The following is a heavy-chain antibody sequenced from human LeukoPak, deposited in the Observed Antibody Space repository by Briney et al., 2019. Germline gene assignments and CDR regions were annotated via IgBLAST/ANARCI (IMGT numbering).Heavy chain of an antibody. CDR3: ARMRSQDNYYDSSGYYETYDY. V-gene: IGHV1-2*02. D-gene: IGHD3-22*01. CDR1: GYTFTDYY. CDR2: INPNSGGT. Sequence: ASVKVSCKASGYTFTDYYIHWVRQAPGQGLEWMGRINPNSGGTDYAQKFQGRVTMTRDTSINTSYMELSSLRSDDTAVYYCARMRSQDNYYDSSGYYETYDYWGQGTLVTVSS. J-gene: IGHJ4*02.